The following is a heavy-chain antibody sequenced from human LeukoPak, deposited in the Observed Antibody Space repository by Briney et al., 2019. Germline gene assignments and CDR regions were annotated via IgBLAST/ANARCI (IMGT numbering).Heavy chain of an antibody. CDR1: GFTFSSYS. D-gene: IGHD1-26*01. J-gene: IGHJ3*02. Sequence: GGSLRLSCAASGFTFSSYSMNWVRQAPGKGLEWVSSISSSSSYIYYADSVKGRFTISRDNAKNSLYLQMNSLRAEDTAVYYCARDLGGSYPSDAFDIWGQGTMVTVSS. CDR2: ISSSSSYI. V-gene: IGHV3-21*01. CDR3: ARDLGGSYPSDAFDI.